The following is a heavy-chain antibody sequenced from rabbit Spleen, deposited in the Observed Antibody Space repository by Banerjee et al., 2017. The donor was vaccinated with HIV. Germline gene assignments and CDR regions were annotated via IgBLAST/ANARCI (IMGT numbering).Heavy chain of an antibody. Sequence: QLEESAGGLVQPGGSLKLSCKASGFTLSSYYMNWVRQAPGKGLEWIGYIEPIFGNTYYANWVNGRFTISSHNAPNTLYLELSSLTAADTATYFCVRDQAGDGDYGPYYLNLWGPGTLVTVS. CDR1: GFTLSSYY. V-gene: IGHV1S7*01. CDR3: VRDQAGDGDYGPYYLNL. D-gene: IGHD2-1*01. CDR2: IEPIFGNT. J-gene: IGHJ4*01.